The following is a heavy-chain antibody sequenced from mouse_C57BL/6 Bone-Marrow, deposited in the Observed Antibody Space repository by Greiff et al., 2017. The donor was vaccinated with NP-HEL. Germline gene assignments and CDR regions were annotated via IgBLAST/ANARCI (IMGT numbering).Heavy chain of an antibody. D-gene: IGHD1-1*01. V-gene: IGHV3-6*01. CDR1: GYSITSGYY. J-gene: IGHJ4*01. CDR2: ISYDGSN. Sequence: VQLKQSGPGLVKPSQSLSLTCSVTGYSITSGYYWNWIRQFPGNKLEWMGYISYDGSNNYNPSLKNRISITRDTSKNQFFLKLNSVTTEDTATYYCARDWTTVVPMRYWGQGTSVTVSS. CDR3: ARDWTTVVPMRY.